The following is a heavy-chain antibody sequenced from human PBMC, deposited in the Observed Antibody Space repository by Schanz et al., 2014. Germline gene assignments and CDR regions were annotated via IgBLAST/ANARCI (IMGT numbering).Heavy chain of an antibody. CDR2: ISGSGAST. J-gene: IGHJ3*02. Sequence: EVQLLESGGGLVEPGGSLRLSCAASGFSFSSYAMSWVRQAPGKGLEWVSGISGSGASTYYADSVKGRFTISRDNSKNTLYLQMNALRAEDTAVYYCARKMKLGVYGGKGHDSLDIWGQGTMVTVSS. V-gene: IGHV3-23*01. D-gene: IGHD4-17*01. CDR3: ARKMKLGVYGGKGHDSLDI. CDR1: GFSFSSYA.